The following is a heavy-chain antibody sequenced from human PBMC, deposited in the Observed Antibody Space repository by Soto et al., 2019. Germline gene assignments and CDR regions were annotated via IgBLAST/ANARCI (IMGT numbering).Heavy chain of an antibody. CDR2: ISYDGSNK. CDR1: GFTFSSYA. V-gene: IGHV3-30-3*01. Sequence: GGPLRLSCAASGFTFSSYAMHWVRQAPGKGLEWVAVISYDGSNKYYADSVKGRFTISRDNSKNTLYLQMNSLRAEDTAVYYCARGYIAVAGYGMDVWGQGTTVTVSS. D-gene: IGHD6-19*01. J-gene: IGHJ6*02. CDR3: ARGYIAVAGYGMDV.